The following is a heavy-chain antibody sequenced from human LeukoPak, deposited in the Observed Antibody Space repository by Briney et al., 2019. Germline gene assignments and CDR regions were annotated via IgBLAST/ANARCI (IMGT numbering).Heavy chain of an antibody. CDR3: ARDPSIVGSYYYYMDV. CDR2: ISSSSSYI. D-gene: IGHD1-26*01. V-gene: IGHV3-21*01. Sequence: PGGSLRLSCAAAGFIFNNYGLIWVRQAPGKGLEWVSSISSSSSYIYYADSVKGRFTISRDNAKNSLYLQMNSLRAEDTAVYYCARDPSIVGSYYYYMDVWGKGTTVTVSS. J-gene: IGHJ6*03. CDR1: GFIFNNYG.